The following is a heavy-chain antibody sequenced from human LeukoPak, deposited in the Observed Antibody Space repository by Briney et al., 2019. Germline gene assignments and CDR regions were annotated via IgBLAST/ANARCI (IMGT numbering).Heavy chain of an antibody. CDR3: AGIYYDILTGYF. CDR1: GGSFSGYY. CDR2: INHSGST. Sequence: SETPSLTCAVYGGSFSGYYWSWIRQPPGKGLEWIGEINHSGSTNYNPSLKSRVTISVDTSKNQFSLKLSSVTAADTAVYYCAGIYYDILTGYFWGQGTMVTVSS. J-gene: IGHJ3*01. D-gene: IGHD3-9*01. V-gene: IGHV4-34*01.